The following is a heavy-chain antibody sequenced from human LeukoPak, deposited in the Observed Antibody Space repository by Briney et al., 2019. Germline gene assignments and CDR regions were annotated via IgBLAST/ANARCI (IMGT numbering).Heavy chain of an antibody. J-gene: IGHJ4*02. Sequence: PSETLSLTCTVSGGSITSSAYYWGWIRQPPGKGLEWIGTIYYTGSTCYNPSLKSRVTISVDTSKNQFSLKLSSVTATDTAVYYCARWFGKTLAGVYWGEGTLVTVSS. CDR2: IYYTGST. CDR1: GGSITSSAYY. D-gene: IGHD3-10*01. V-gene: IGHV4-39*01. CDR3: ARWFGKTLAGVY.